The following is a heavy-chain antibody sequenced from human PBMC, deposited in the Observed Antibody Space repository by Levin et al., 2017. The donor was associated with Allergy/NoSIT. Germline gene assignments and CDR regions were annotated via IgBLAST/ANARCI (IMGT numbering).Heavy chain of an antibody. CDR2: ISWNSGSI. CDR3: AKVSQKNVGLAAFDI. V-gene: IGHV3-9*01. D-gene: IGHD2-15*01. J-gene: IGHJ3*02. CDR1: GFTFDDYA. Sequence: PGGSLRLSCAASGFTFDDYAMHWVRQVPGKGLEWVSGISWNSGSIGYADSVKGRLTISRDNAKNSLYLQMNSLRAEDTALYYCAKVSQKNVGLAAFDIWGQGTMVTVSS.